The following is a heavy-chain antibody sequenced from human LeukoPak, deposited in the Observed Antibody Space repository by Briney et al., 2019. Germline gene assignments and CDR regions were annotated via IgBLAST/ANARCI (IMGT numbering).Heavy chain of an antibody. CDR2: INSYGGNT. V-gene: IGHV3-74*01. Sequence: GGSLRLSCAASGFTFSSYWMHWVRQAPGKGLVWVSRINSYGGNTFYADSVKGRFTISRDNAKNTLYLQMNGLRAEDTAVYYCARESFCSGGSCYSGRAFDIWGQGTMVTVSS. J-gene: IGHJ3*02. CDR3: ARESFCSGGSCYSGRAFDI. CDR1: GFTFSSYW. D-gene: IGHD2-15*01.